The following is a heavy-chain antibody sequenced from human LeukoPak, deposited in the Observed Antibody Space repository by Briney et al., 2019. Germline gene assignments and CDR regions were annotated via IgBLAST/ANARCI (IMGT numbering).Heavy chain of an antibody. V-gene: IGHV3-30-3*01. CDR1: GFTFSSYA. Sequence: PGGSLRLSCAASGFTFSSYAMHWVRQAPGKGLEWVAVISYDGSNKYYADSVKGRFTISRDNAKNSLYLQMNSLRSEDTAVYYCARVGVDSGSYKGADYWGQGTLVSVSS. D-gene: IGHD1-26*01. CDR3: ARVGVDSGSYKGADY. J-gene: IGHJ4*02. CDR2: ISYDGSNK.